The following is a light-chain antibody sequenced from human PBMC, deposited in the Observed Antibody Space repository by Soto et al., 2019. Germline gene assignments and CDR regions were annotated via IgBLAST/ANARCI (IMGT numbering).Light chain of an antibody. J-gene: IGLJ2*01. Sequence: QSALTQPASVSGSPGQSITISCTGTSRDVGSYNLVSWYQQHPGKAPKLMIYEGSKRPSGVSNRFSGSKSGNTASLTISGLQAEDEADYYCCSYAGEVFGGGTKLTVL. CDR3: CSYAGEV. CDR2: EGS. V-gene: IGLV2-23*01. CDR1: SRDVGSYNL.